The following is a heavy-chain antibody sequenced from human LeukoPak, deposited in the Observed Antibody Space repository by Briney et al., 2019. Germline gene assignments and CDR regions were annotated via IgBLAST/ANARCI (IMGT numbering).Heavy chain of an antibody. CDR3: ARDKGSDGIDF. J-gene: IGHJ4*02. D-gene: IGHD1-26*01. V-gene: IGHV3-48*03. CDR1: GFTFSSYE. CDR2: IRSGGTTI. Sequence: PGGSLRLSCAASGFTFSSYEMNWVRQAPGKGLQWISYIRSGGTTIYYADSVKGRFTISRDDAENSLYLQMNSLRAEDTAVYYCARDKGSDGIDFWDQGTLVTVSS.